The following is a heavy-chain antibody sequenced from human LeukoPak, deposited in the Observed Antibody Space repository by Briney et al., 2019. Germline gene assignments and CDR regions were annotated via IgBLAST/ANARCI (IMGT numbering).Heavy chain of an antibody. CDR1: GFTFSSYW. D-gene: IGHD6-19*01. Sequence: GGSLRLSCAASGFTFSSYWMSWVRQAPGKGLEWVANIKQDGSEKYYVDSVKGRFTISRDNAKNSLYLQMNSLRAEDTAVYYCARVPYSGGWSPSWYFDLWGRGTLVTVSS. J-gene: IGHJ2*01. V-gene: IGHV3-7*01. CDR2: IKQDGSEK. CDR3: ARVPYSGGWSPSWYFDL.